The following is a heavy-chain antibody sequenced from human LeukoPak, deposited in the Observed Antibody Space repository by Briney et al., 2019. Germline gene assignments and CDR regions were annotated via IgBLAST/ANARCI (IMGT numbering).Heavy chain of an antibody. J-gene: IGHJ4*02. CDR2: INHSGST. CDR1: GGSISSSSFY. D-gene: IGHD6-19*01. V-gene: IGHV4-39*07. CDR3: ARGIIAVADPPAYYFDY. Sequence: SETLSLTCTVSGGSISSSSFYWGWIRQPPGKGLEWIGEINHSGSTNYNPSLKSRVTISVDTSKNQFSLKLSSVTAADTAVYYCARGIIAVADPPAYYFDYWGQGTLVTVSS.